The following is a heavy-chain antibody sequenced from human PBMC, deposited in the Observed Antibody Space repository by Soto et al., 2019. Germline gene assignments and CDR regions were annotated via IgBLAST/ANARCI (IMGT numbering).Heavy chain of an antibody. CDR3: AKDHGYFDFWSGYYRVSGMDV. Sequence: GGSLRLSCAAYGFTFSSYGMHWVSQAPGKGLEWVAAISYDGSNKYYADSVKGRFTISRDNSKNTTYLQMNSLRAEDTAVYYCAKDHGYFDFWSGYYRVSGMDVWGQGTTVTVPS. J-gene: IGHJ6*02. CDR2: ISYDGSNK. CDR1: GFTFSSYG. V-gene: IGHV3-30*18. D-gene: IGHD3-3*01.